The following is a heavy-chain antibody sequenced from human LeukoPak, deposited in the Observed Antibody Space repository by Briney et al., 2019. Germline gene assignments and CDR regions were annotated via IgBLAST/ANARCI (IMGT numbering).Heavy chain of an antibody. D-gene: IGHD6-19*01. V-gene: IGHV3-23*01. CDR2: ISGSGVTT. J-gene: IGHJ4*02. Sequence: GGSLRLSCAASGFTFSSYGMTWVRQAPGKGLEWVSGISGSGVTTHYADSVKGRFTISRDNSKNTLYLQVNSLRAEDTAVYYCAKDRRYSSDWGQGTLVTVSS. CDR1: GFTFSSYG. CDR3: AKDRRYSSD.